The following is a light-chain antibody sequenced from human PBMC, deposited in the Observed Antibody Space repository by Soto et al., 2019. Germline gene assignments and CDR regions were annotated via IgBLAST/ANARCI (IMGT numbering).Light chain of an antibody. Sequence: QSVLTQPPSASGTPGQRVTISCSGGSSNIGTNAVNWNQQLPGTAPKLLIYNNNQRPSGVPDRFSGSKSGTSASLAIRGLQSEAEADYYCAAWDDSLNGYVFGTGTKLTVL. CDR2: NNN. CDR3: AAWDDSLNGYV. V-gene: IGLV1-44*01. CDR1: SSNIGTNA. J-gene: IGLJ1*01.